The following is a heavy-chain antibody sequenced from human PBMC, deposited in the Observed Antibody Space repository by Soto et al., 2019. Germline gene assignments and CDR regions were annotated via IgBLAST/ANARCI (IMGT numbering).Heavy chain of an antibody. J-gene: IGHJ4*02. V-gene: IGHV3-7*01. CDR1: GFTFYSYW. Sequence: EVQLVESGGGVVQPGGSLRLSCAASGFTFYSYWMSWVRQAPGRWLESVANIAQDGSEEYYVDSVKGRFTISRDNVRNSLYLQMNSLRAEDTAMYFCATANSGFSPTYWGQGTLVTVSS. CDR2: IAQDGSEE. D-gene: IGHD2-8*01. CDR3: ATANSGFSPTY.